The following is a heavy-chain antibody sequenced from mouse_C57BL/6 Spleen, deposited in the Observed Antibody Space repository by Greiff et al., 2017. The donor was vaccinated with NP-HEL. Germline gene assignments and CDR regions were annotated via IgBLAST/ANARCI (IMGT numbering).Heavy chain of an antibody. Sequence: VQLQQPGAELVRPGSSVKLSCKASGYPFTSYWMDWVKQRPGQGLEWIGNIYPSDSETHYNQKFKDKATLTVDKSSSTAYMQLSSLTSEDSAVYYCARRITTVVASFDYWGQGTTLTVSS. CDR3: ARRITTVVASFDY. V-gene: IGHV1-61*01. CDR2: IYPSDSET. CDR1: GYPFTSYW. J-gene: IGHJ2*01. D-gene: IGHD1-1*01.